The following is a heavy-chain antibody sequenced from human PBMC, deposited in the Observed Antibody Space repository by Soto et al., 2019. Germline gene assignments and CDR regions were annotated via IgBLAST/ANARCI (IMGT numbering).Heavy chain of an antibody. D-gene: IGHD1-7*01. J-gene: IGHJ4*02. CDR2: MSGSGGST. Sequence: EVQLLESGGGLVQPGGSLRLSCAASGFTFSSYAMSWVRQAPGTGLEWVSAMSGSGGSTYYADSVKGRFTISRDNSKNTLYLQMNSLRAEDTAVYYCAKTALVLGDLFDYWGQGTLVTVSS. V-gene: IGHV3-23*01. CDR3: AKTALVLGDLFDY. CDR1: GFTFSSYA.